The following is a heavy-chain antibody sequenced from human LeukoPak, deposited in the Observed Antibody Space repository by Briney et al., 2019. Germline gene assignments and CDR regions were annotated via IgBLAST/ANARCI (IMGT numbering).Heavy chain of an antibody. J-gene: IGHJ1*01. V-gene: IGHV1-2*02. Sequence: ASVKVSCKASGYSLTDYFLHWVRQAPGQGLEWMGWIHPNGINTNYAQQFQGRVTMTWDTSINTAYMELSSLRSDDTAMYFCARVAVTGRGHFHYWGQGTLVTVSS. CDR2: IHPNGINT. D-gene: IGHD2-21*02. CDR1: GYSLTDYF. CDR3: ARVAVTGRGHFHY.